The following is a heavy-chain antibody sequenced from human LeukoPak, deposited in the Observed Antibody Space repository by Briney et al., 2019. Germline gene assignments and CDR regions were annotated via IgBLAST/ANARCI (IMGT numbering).Heavy chain of an antibody. Sequence: PSETLSLTCTVSGGSISSSSYYWGWIRQPPGKGLEWIGSIYYSGSTYYNPSLKSRVTISVDTSKNQFSLKLSSVTAADMAVYYCARRGGSGSLFDYWGQGTLVTVSS. CDR1: GGSISSSSYY. D-gene: IGHD3-10*01. CDR3: ARRGGSGSLFDY. CDR2: IYYSGST. J-gene: IGHJ4*02. V-gene: IGHV4-39*01.